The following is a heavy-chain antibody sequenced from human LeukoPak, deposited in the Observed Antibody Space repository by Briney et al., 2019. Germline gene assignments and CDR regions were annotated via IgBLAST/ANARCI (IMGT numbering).Heavy chain of an antibody. CDR1: GVTFSNYW. D-gene: IGHD3-10*01. V-gene: IGHV3-74*01. Sequence: GGSLRLSCAASGVTFSNYWMHWVRQVPGKGLVWVSRINTNGNITTYADSVKGRFTISRDNAKNTLYLQMNSLRAEDTAVYYCVRGTYYYGSTPDGYYYWGQGALVTVSP. CDR3: VRGTYYYGSTPDGYYY. J-gene: IGHJ4*02. CDR2: INTNGNIT.